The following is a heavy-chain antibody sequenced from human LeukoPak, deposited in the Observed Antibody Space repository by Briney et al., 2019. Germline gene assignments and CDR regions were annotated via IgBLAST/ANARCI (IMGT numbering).Heavy chain of an antibody. CDR3: ARETVGGPDYYYYMDV. Sequence: SQTLSLTCTVSGGSISSGLSYWSWIRQPAGKGLEWIGRIYTSGITKYNPSLKSRVSISVETSRNQFSLELSSATAADTAIYYCARETVGGPDYYYYMDVWGKGTTVTISS. V-gene: IGHV4-61*02. CDR1: GGSISSGLSY. CDR2: IYTSGIT. J-gene: IGHJ6*03. D-gene: IGHD1-14*01.